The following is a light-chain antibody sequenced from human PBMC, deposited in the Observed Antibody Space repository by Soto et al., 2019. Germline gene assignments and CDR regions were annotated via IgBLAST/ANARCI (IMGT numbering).Light chain of an antibody. J-gene: IGKJ4*01. CDR3: QQSYSNPLP. CDR1: QSISSY. CDR2: AAS. Sequence: EIQMSEAPASRCASVGNRVTITCRASQSISSYLNWYQQKPGKAPKLLIYAASSLQSGVPSRFSGSGSGTDFHLTISSLQPEALETYYCQQSYSNPLPSGAGTKVDIK. V-gene: IGKV1-39*01.